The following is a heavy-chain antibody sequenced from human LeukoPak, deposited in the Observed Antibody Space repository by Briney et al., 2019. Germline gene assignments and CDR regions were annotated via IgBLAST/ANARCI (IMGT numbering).Heavy chain of an antibody. Sequence: SETLSLTCTVSGASISSGGYYRSWIRQHPGKGLEWIGYIYYSGSTYYNPSLKSRVTISVDTSKNQFSLKLSSVTAADTAVYYCARSQRIAARRYYYYGMDVWGQGTTVTVSS. CDR1: GASISSGGYY. D-gene: IGHD6-6*01. CDR2: IYYSGST. CDR3: ARSQRIAARRYYYYGMDV. V-gene: IGHV4-31*03. J-gene: IGHJ6*01.